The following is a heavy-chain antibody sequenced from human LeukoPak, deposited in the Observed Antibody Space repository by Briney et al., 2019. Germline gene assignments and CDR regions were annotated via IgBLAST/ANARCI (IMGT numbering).Heavy chain of an antibody. CDR2: ISAYSGNT. J-gene: IGHJ5*01. CDR1: GYSFTSYG. D-gene: IGHD3-10*01. Sequence: ASVKVSCKASGYSFTSYGISWVRQAPGQGLEWMGWISAYSGNTNYADNLQGRLTMTTDTSTSTAHMKLRSLRSDDTAVYYCVRVAMIRGVVFKNWFDSWGQGSLVTVSS. CDR3: VRVAMIRGVVFKNWFDS. V-gene: IGHV1-18*01.